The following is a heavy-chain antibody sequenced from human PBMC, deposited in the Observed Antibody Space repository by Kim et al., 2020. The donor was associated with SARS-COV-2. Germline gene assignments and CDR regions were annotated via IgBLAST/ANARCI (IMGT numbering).Heavy chain of an antibody. CDR2: INHSGST. CDR3: ARAGNGMDV. V-gene: IGHV4-34*01. J-gene: IGHJ6*02. CDR1: GGSFSGYY. Sequence: SETLSLTCAVYGGSFSGYYWSWIRQPPGKGLEWIGEINHSGSTNYNPSLKSRVTISVDTSKNQFSLKLSSVTAADTAVYYCARAGNGMDVWGQGTTVTVSS.